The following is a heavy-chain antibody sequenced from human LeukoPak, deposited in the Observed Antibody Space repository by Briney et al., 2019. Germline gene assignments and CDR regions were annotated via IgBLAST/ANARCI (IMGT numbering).Heavy chain of an antibody. CDR1: GGSISSGSYY. Sequence: SQTLSLTCTVSGGSISSGSYYWSWIRQPAGKGLEWIGRIYTSGSTNYNPSLKSRVTISVDTSKIQFSLKLSSVTAADTAVYYCARGISRGAGTYFDYWGQGTLVTVSS. V-gene: IGHV4-61*02. CDR3: ARGISRGAGTYFDY. D-gene: IGHD6-13*01. CDR2: IYTSGST. J-gene: IGHJ4*02.